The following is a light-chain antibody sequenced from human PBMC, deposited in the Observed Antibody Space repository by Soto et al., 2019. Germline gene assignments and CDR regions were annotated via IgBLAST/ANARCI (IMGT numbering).Light chain of an antibody. J-gene: IGKJ4*01. CDR3: QQLNSYPFLT. CDR1: QGISSY. Sequence: DIQLTQSPSFLSASVGDRVTITCRASQGISSYLAWYQQKPGKAPKLLIYAASTLQSGVPSRFSGSGSGTEFTPTISSLQPEDFATYYCQQLNSYPFLTFGGGTKVDIK. V-gene: IGKV1-9*01. CDR2: AAS.